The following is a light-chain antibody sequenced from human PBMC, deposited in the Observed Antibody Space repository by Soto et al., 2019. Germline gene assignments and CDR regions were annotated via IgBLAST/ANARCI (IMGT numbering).Light chain of an antibody. CDR3: QQYKSYWT. CDR2: DAS. J-gene: IGKJ1*01. Sequence: DIQITQSPSTLSSSVLERFTITCRASQSISSWLAWYQQKPGKAPKVLIYDASSLESGVPSRFSGSGSGTEFTLTISSLQPDDFATYYCQQYKSYWTFGQGTKVDI. CDR1: QSISSW. V-gene: IGKV1-5*01.